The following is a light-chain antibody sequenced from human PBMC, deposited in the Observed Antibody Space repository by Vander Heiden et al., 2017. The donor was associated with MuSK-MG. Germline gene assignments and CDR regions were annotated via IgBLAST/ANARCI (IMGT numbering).Light chain of an antibody. Sequence: QMTQSPSSLSASVGDRVSITCRASHDITNYLSWYQQKPGKAPNLLIYDASTLEPGVPSRFSGSGSGTFFTFTISNLQPEDIATYYCQQDDFLPITFGQGTRLDIE. V-gene: IGKV1-33*01. CDR3: QQDDFLPIT. CDR2: DAS. J-gene: IGKJ5*01. CDR1: HDITNY.